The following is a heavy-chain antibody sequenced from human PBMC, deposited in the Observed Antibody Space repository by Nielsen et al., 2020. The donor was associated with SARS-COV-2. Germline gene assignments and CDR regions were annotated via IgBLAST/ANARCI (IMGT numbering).Heavy chain of an antibody. CDR3: VGIVGAL. Sequence: GESLKISCVASGFSFSNYSMNWVRQAPGKGLEWVSVITGNSDYKSYADSLRGRFTIFRDNAKNSLYPQMNSLRVEDTAVYYCVGIVGALWGQGTLVTVSS. D-gene: IGHD1-26*01. V-gene: IGHV3-21*06. CDR1: GFSFSNYS. J-gene: IGHJ4*02. CDR2: ITGNSDYK.